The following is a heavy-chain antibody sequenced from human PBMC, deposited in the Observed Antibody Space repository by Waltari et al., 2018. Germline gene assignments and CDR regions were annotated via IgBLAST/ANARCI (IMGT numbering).Heavy chain of an antibody. CDR1: GGSISSSSSY. D-gene: IGHD4-17*01. CDR2: IYYSGST. V-gene: IGHV4-39*07. J-gene: IGHJ4*02. Sequence: QLQLQESGPGLVKPSETLSLTCPVSGGSISSSSSYWGWIRQPPGKGREWIGSIYYSGSTYYNPSLKSRVTISVDTSKNQCSLKLSSVTAADTAVYYWASSVYGPIDYWGQGTLVTVSS. CDR3: ASSVYGPIDY.